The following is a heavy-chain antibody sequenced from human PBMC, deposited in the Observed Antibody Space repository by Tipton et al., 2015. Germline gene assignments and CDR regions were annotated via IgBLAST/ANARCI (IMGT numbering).Heavy chain of an antibody. CDR1: AYSISSDYY. Sequence: GLVKPSETLSLTCAVSAYSISSDYYWGWIRQPPGKGLEWIGSIFHRGDTNYNPSLKSRVTISLDTSKNQFSLKLNSVTAADTAVYYCARGLLLWFGTSDYWGRGTLVTVSS. J-gene: IGHJ4*02. CDR3: ARGLLLWFGTSDY. V-gene: IGHV4-38-2*01. D-gene: IGHD3-10*01. CDR2: IFHRGDT.